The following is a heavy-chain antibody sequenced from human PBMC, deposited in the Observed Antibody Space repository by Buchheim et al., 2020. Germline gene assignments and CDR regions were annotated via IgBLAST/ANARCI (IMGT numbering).Heavy chain of an antibody. D-gene: IGHD4-17*01. Sequence: QVQLQESGPGLVKPSQTLSLTCTVSGGSISSGGYSWSWIRQPPGKGLEWIGYIYHSGSTYYNPSLKSRVTISVDRSKNQFSLKLSSVTAADTAVYYCARGGWCSRTDPTTVTTCFDYWGQGTL. CDR2: IYHSGST. J-gene: IGHJ4*02. V-gene: IGHV4-30-2*01. CDR1: GGSISSGGYS. CDR3: ARGGWCSRTDPTTVTTCFDY.